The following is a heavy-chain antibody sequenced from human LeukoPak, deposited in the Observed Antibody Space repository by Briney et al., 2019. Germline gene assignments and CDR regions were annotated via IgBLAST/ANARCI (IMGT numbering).Heavy chain of an antibody. Sequence: GGSLRLSCAASGFTFSSYWMNWVRQAPGKGLEWVSTISSSSSYIYYADSVKGRFTISRDNAKNSLYLQMNSLRAEDTAVYYCARQGSYCSGGSCSRVYFDYWAREPWSPSPQ. CDR1: GFTFSSYW. V-gene: IGHV3-21*01. J-gene: IGHJ4*02. CDR2: ISSSSSYI. D-gene: IGHD2-15*01. CDR3: ARQGSYCSGGSCSRVYFDY.